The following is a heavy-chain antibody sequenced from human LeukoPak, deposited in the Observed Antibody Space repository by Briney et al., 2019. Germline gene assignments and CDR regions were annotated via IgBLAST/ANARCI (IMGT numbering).Heavy chain of an antibody. CDR3: ARDSAGSGSYVGYFEY. D-gene: IGHD3-10*01. J-gene: IGHJ4*02. CDR1: GFTFSSYE. Sequence: GGSLRLSCAASGFTFSSYEVNWVRQAPGKGLEWVSYISSSGSTIYYADSVKGRFTISRDNAKNSLYLQMNSLRAEDTAVYYCARDSAGSGSYVGYFEYWGQGTLVTVSS. CDR2: ISSSGSTI. V-gene: IGHV3-48*03.